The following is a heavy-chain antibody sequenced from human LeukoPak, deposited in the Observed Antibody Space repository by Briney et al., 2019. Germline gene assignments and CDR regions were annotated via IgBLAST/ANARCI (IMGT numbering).Heavy chain of an antibody. D-gene: IGHD2-15*01. CDR2: IDSKNGDT. CDR1: GYTFTAYY. Sequence: ASVKVSCKASGYTFTAYYMHWVRQAPGQGLEWMGWIDSKNGDTKYAQKFQSRLTITRDTSIGIAYMELRSLISDDTAIYYCAREAYCSGGHCSVQRVASWGQGTPVTVSS. V-gene: IGHV1-2*02. CDR3: AREAYCSGGHCSVQRVAS. J-gene: IGHJ4*02.